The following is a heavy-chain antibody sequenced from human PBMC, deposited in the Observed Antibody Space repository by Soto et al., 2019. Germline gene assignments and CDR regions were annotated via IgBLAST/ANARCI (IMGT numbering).Heavy chain of an antibody. CDR3: ARSRYCSGGSCSYSKNWFDP. CDR1: GYTFTGYY. J-gene: IGHJ5*02. V-gene: IGHV1-2*02. Sequence: ASVKVSCKASGYTFTGYYMHWVRQAPGQGLEWMGWINPNSGGTNYAQKFQGRVTMTRDTSISTAYMELSRLRSDDTAVYYCARSRYCSGGSCSYSKNWFDPWGQGTLVPVYS. D-gene: IGHD2-15*01. CDR2: INPNSGGT.